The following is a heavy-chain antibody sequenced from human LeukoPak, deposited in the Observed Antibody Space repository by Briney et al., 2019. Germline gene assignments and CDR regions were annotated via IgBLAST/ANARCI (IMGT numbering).Heavy chain of an antibody. V-gene: IGHV1-69*13. CDR3: ATDRRRRYCSSSSCYLGWFDP. CDR1: GYTFTSYY. CDR2: IIPIFGTA. Sequence: GASVTVSCKASGYTFTSYYMHWVRQAPGQGLEWMGGIIPIFGTAIYAQKFQGRVTITADESTSTVYMELNSLRSEDTAVYYCATDRRRRYCSSSSCYLGWFDPWGQGTLVTVSS. J-gene: IGHJ5*02. D-gene: IGHD2-2*01.